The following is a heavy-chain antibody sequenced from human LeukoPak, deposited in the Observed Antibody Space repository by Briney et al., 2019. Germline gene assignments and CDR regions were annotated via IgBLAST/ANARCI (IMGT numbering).Heavy chain of an antibody. CDR3: ARIVDCSSTSCYDY. J-gene: IGHJ4*02. D-gene: IGHD2-2*01. CDR2: ISSSGSTI. V-gene: IGHV3-48*03. Sequence: PGGSLRLSCAPSGFTLSSYEMKWVRQAPGRGLAWVSYISSSGSTIYYADSVKGRFTISRDNAKNSLYLQMNSLRAEDTAVYYCARIVDCSSTSCYDYGGQGTLVTVSS. CDR1: GFTLSSYE.